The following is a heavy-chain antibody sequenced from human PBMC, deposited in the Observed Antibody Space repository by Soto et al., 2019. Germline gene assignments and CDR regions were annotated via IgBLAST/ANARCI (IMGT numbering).Heavy chain of an antibody. CDR2: INSDESTT. D-gene: IGHD1-20*01. Sequence: GGSLRLSCAASGFTLNSYWMHWVRQAPGKGLVWVSRINSDESTTNYADSVKGRFTTSRDNAKNTLYLQMNSLRDEDTAVYYCARGSQVSATRAFDYWGQGTLVTVSS. CDR1: GFTLNSYW. J-gene: IGHJ4*02. CDR3: ARGSQVSATRAFDY. V-gene: IGHV3-74*01.